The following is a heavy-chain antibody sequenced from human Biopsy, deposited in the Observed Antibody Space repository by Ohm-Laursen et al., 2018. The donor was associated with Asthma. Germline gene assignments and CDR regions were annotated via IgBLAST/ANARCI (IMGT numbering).Heavy chain of an antibody. CDR3: ARDREVYGSGIGALYYYYYYGMDV. CDR1: GFTFSDYY. J-gene: IGHJ6*02. V-gene: IGHV3-11*01. CDR2: ISSSGSTI. D-gene: IGHD3-10*01. Sequence: GSLRLSCAASGFTFSDYYMSWIRQAPGKGLEWVSYISSSGSTIYYADSVKGRFTISRDNAKNSLYLQMNSLRAEDTAVYYCARDREVYGSGIGALYYYYYYGMDVWSQGTTVTVSS.